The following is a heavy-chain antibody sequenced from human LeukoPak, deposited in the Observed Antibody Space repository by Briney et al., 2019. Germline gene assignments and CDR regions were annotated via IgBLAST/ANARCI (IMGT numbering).Heavy chain of an antibody. CDR3: ARDRSSTSYGFDP. V-gene: IGHV1-2*02. D-gene: IGHD2-2*01. CDR1: GYTFTGYY. CDR2: INPNSGGT. J-gene: IGHJ5*02. Sequence: ASVKVSCKASGYTFTGYYMHWVRQAPGQGLEWMGWINPNSGGTNYAQKFQGRVTMSRDTSISTAYMELSRLRSDDTAVYYCARDRSSTSYGFDPWGQGTLVTVSS.